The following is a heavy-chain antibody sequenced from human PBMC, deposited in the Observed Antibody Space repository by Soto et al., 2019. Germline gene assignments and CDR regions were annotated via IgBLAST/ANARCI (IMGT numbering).Heavy chain of an antibody. D-gene: IGHD2-8*01. Sequence: PSETLSLTCTVSGVSINDYYWIWIRQPPGRGLEWIGYIYNGGTTNYNPSLKSRVTISVDTSKNQFSLKLTSVTAADMAVYYCARDGVYGSLSYWGQGTLVTVSS. J-gene: IGHJ4*02. CDR2: IYNGGTT. CDR3: ARDGVYGSLSY. CDR1: GVSINDYY. V-gene: IGHV4-4*08.